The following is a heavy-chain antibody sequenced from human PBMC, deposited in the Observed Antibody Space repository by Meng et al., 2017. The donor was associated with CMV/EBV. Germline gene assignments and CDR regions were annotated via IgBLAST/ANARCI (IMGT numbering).Heavy chain of an antibody. V-gene: IGHV1-46*01. CDR3: PREGICSRTSCYTYYYYGMDV. D-gene: IGHD2-2*02. CDR2: INPSGGST. Sequence: ASVKVSCKASGYTFTGYYMHWVRQVPGQGLEWMGIINPSGGSTSYAQKFQGRVTMTRDTSTSTVYMELSRLRSEDTAVYYCPREGICSRTSCYTYYYYGMDVWGQGTTVTVSS. J-gene: IGHJ6*02. CDR1: GYTFTGYY.